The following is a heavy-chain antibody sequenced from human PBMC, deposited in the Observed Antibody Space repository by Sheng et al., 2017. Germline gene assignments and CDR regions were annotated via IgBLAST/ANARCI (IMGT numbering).Heavy chain of an antibody. CDR3: ARSLIVGVTGTHYFDS. J-gene: IGHJ4*02. V-gene: IGHV1-18*01. Sequence: QVQLVQSGAEVKKPGASVKVSCKPSGYTFSNYIITWVRQAPGQGLEWMGWISTYNGNTNYAQKIQGRVTMTTDTSTSTAHMELGSLRSDDTAVYYCARSLIVGVTGTHYFDSWGQGTLVTVSS. CDR1: GYTFSNYI. D-gene: IGHD1-26*01. CDR2: ISTYNGNT.